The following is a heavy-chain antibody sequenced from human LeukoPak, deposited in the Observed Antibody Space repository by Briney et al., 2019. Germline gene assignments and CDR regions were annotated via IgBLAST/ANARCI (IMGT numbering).Heavy chain of an antibody. V-gene: IGHV3-66*01. CDR1: GFTVSSNY. Sequence: PGGSLRLSCAASGFTVSSNYMSWVRQAPGKGLEWVSVIYSGGSTYYADSVKGRFTISRDNSKNTLYLQMNSLRAEDTAVYYCARVDCSGGSCYDPGELGYWGQGTLVTVSS. D-gene: IGHD2-15*01. J-gene: IGHJ4*02. CDR3: ARVDCSGGSCYDPGELGY. CDR2: IYSGGST.